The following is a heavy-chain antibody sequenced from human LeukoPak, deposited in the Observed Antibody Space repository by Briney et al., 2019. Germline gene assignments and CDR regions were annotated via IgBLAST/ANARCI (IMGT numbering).Heavy chain of an antibody. V-gene: IGHV3-7*01. Sequence: PGGSLRLSCAASGFTFSSSWMSWARQAPGKGLERVANIKQDGSEKYYVDSVKGRFTISRDNAKNSLYLQMNSLRAEDTAVYYCASGSYFDYWGQGTLVTVSS. CDR1: GFTFSSSW. CDR3: ASGSYFDY. CDR2: IKQDGSEK. J-gene: IGHJ4*02. D-gene: IGHD1-26*01.